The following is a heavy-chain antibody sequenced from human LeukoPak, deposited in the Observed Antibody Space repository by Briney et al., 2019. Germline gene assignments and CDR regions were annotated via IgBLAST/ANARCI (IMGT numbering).Heavy chain of an antibody. Sequence: SETLSLTCTVSGGSISSYYWSWIRQPPGKGPEWIGSIYYDGNTYYNPSLKSRVTISVDTSKNQFSLKLSSVTAADTAVYYCARHCWTSYYYMDVWGKGTTVTVSS. D-gene: IGHD2-21*01. CDR3: ARHCWTSYYYMDV. V-gene: IGHV4-59*05. J-gene: IGHJ6*03. CDR2: IYYDGNT. CDR1: GGSISSYY.